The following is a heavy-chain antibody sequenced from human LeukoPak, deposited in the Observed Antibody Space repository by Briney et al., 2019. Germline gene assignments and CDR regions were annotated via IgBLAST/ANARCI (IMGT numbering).Heavy chain of an antibody. CDR3: XXXFXEXAXXYMDV. CDR1: GFTFSRYW. Sequence: PGGSLRLSCAASGFTFSRYWMHWVRQAPGKGLVWVSRINSDGSSTSYADSVRGRFTISRDNAKNTLYLQMNSLRAGDTAVYYCXXXFXEXAXXYMDVXGKGTTVTVSS. D-gene: IGHD1-26*01. V-gene: IGHV3-74*01. CDR2: INSDGSST. J-gene: IGHJ6*03.